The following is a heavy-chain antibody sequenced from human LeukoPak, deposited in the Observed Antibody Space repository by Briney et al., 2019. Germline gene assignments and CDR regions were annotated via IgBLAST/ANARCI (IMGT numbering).Heavy chain of an antibody. D-gene: IGHD1-26*01. V-gene: IGHV3-11*01. CDR2: ISSSGSTI. CDR3: ARDPRGSYRIFDY. J-gene: IGHJ4*02. CDR1: GFTFSDYY. Sequence: GGSPRLSCAASGFTFSDYYMSWIRQAPGKGLEWVSYISSSGSTIYYADSVKGRFTISRDNAKNSLYLQMNSLRAEDTAVYYCARDPRGSYRIFDYWGQGTLVTVSS.